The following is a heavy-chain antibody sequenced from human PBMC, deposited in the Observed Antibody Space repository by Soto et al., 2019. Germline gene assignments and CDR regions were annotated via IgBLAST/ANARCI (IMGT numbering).Heavy chain of an antibody. J-gene: IGHJ4*02. D-gene: IGHD3-9*01. Sequence: SETLSLTCTVSGGSISSYYWSWIRQPPGKGLEWIGYIYYSGSTNYNPSLKSRVTISVDTSKNQFSLKLSSVTAADTAVYYCARLRDYDILTGSQRNFDYWGQGTLVTVSS. CDR3: ARLRDYDILTGSQRNFDY. CDR2: IYYSGST. V-gene: IGHV4-59*01. CDR1: GGSISSYY.